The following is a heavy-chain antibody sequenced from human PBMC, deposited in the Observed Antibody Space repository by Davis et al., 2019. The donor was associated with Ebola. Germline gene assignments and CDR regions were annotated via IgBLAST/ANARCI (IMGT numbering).Heavy chain of an antibody. CDR2: INPSGGST. V-gene: IGHV1-46*01. CDR3: ARDGFQGVLVGATTPDY. Sequence: ASVKVSCKASGYTFTSYYMHWVRQAPGQGLEWMGIINPSGGSTSYAQKFQGRVTMTRDTSTSTVYMELSSLRSEDTAVYYCARDGFQGVLVGATTPDYWGRGTLVTVSS. J-gene: IGHJ4*02. CDR1: GYTFTSYY. D-gene: IGHD1-26*01.